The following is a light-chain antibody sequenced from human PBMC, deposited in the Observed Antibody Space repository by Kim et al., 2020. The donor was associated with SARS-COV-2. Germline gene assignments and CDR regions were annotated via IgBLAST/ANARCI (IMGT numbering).Light chain of an antibody. CDR2: AAS. CDR3: QQYDNWPPWT. J-gene: IGKJ1*01. CDR1: QSVSRH. Sequence: EIVMTQSPATLSVSPGERATLSCRASQSVSRHLAWYQQKVGQAPRLLIYAASTRATGVPARFSGSGSGTEFTLTISGLQSEDSAVYYCQQYDNWPPWTFGQGTKVDIK. V-gene: IGKV3-15*01.